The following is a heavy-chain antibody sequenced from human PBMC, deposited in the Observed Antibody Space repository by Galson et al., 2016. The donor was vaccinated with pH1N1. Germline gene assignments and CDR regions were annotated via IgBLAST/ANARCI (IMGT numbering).Heavy chain of an antibody. V-gene: IGHV3-66*01. Sequence: SLRLSCAASGFTGNINYMSWVRQAPGKGLEWVSNIYNLGSTYYADSVNGRFTISRDNSKNTVYLQMGSLRAEDMAVYYCTRDAGGYSDFDYWGQGTLVTVSS. CDR3: TRDAGGYSDFDY. CDR2: IYNLGST. CDR1: GFTGNINY. J-gene: IGHJ4*02. D-gene: IGHD1-26*01.